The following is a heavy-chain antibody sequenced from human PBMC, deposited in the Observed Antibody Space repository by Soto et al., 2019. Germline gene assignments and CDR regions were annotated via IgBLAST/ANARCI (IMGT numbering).Heavy chain of an antibody. D-gene: IGHD3-16*02. J-gene: IGHJ6*02. CDR3: AREAPSLGELSSGYYYYGMDV. V-gene: IGHV4-30-4*01. CDR1: GGSISSGDYY. Sequence: SETLSLTRTVSGGSISSGDYYWSWIRQPPGKGLEWIGYIYYSGSTYYNPSLKSRVTISVDTSKNQFSLKLSSVTAADTAVYYCAREAPSLGELSSGYYYYGMDVWGQGTTVTVSS. CDR2: IYYSGST.